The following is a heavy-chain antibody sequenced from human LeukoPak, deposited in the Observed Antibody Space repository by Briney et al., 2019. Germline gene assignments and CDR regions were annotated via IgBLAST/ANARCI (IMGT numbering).Heavy chain of an antibody. CDR1: RGSISSYY. D-gene: IGHD3-22*01. CDR3: ARETYYYDSSGYYP. J-gene: IGHJ5*02. V-gene: IGHV4-59*01. CDR2: IYYSGST. Sequence: SETLSLTCTVSRGSISSYYWSWIRQPPGKGLEWIGYIYYSGSTNYNPSLKSRVTISVDTSKNQFSLKLSSVTAADTAVYYCARETYYYDSSGYYPWGQGTLVTVSS.